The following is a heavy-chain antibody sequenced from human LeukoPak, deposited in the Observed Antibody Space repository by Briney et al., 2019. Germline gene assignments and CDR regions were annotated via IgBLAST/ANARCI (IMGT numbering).Heavy chain of an antibody. D-gene: IGHD5-24*01. CDR2: IKQDGSEK. J-gene: IGHJ4*02. CDR1: GFTFSSYA. Sequence: GGSLRLSCAASGFTFSSYAMSWVRQAPGKGLEWVANIKQDGSEKYYVDSVKGRFTISRDNAKNSLYLQMDSLRAEDTAVYFCARVMDGYNFADYYFDYWGQGTLVTVSS. CDR3: ARVMDGYNFADYYFDY. V-gene: IGHV3-7*01.